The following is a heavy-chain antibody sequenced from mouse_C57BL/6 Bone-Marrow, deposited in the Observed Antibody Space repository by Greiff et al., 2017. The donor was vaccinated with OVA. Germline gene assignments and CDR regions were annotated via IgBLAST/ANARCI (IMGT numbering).Heavy chain of an antibody. V-gene: IGHV1-42*01. J-gene: IGHJ3*01. Sequence: EVKLMESGPELVKPGASVKISCKASGYSFTGYYMNWVKQSPEKSLEWIGEINPSTDGTTYNQKFKAKATLTVDKSSSTAYMQLKSLTSEDSAVYYYARGGTSPFAYWGQGTLVTVSA. CDR1: GYSFTGYY. D-gene: IGHD4-1*01. CDR3: ARGGTSPFAY. CDR2: INPSTDGT.